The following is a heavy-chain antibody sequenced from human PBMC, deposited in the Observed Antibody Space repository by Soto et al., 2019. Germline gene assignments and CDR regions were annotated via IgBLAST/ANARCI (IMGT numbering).Heavy chain of an antibody. V-gene: IGHV3-7*01. Sequence: EVQLVESGGGLVQPGGSLRLSCAASGFTVSRSWMNWFRQAAGKGREWVANIKEDGSEKDYVDSVKGRFTISRDNAKNSLSLQINSLRAEDTAVYYCAKLNDYARSLGIWGQGTMVTVSS. D-gene: IGHD4-17*01. CDR3: AKLNDYARSLGI. CDR1: GFTVSRSW. CDR2: IKEDGSEK. J-gene: IGHJ3*02.